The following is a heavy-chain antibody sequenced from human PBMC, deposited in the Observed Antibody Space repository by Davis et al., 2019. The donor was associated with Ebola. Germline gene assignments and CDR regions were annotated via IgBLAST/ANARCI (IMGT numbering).Heavy chain of an antibody. V-gene: IGHV4-34*01. J-gene: IGHJ5*02. CDR3: ARGRQMGWFDP. CDR1: GGSFSGYY. CDR2: INHSGST. D-gene: IGHD5-24*01. Sequence: MPSETLSLTCAVSGGSFSGYYWSWIRQPPGKGLEWIGEINHSGSTNYNPSLKSRVTISVDTSKNQFSLKLSSVTAADTAVYYCARGRQMGWFDPWGQGTLVTVSS.